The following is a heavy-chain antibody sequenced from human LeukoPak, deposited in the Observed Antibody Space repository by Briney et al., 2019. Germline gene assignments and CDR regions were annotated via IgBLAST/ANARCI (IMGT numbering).Heavy chain of an antibody. Sequence: GGSLRLPCAASGFTFSSYSMNWVRQAPGKGLEWVSSISSSSSYIYYADSVKGRFTISRDNAKNSLYLQMNSLRAEDTAVYYCARDAFRHSIIPFDYWGQGTLVTVSS. CDR3: ARDAFRHSIIPFDY. D-gene: IGHD2-21*01. CDR2: ISSSSSYI. CDR1: GFTFSSYS. J-gene: IGHJ4*02. V-gene: IGHV3-21*01.